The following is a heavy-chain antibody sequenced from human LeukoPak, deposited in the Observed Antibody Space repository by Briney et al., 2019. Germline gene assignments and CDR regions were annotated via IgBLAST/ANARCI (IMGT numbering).Heavy chain of an antibody. D-gene: IGHD1-26*01. CDR2: IYSGGST. CDR3: ASTIVGATRGALFFDY. V-gene: IGHV3-66*01. Sequence: GGSLRLSCAASGFTVSSNYMSWVRQAPGKGLEWVSVIYSGGSTYYADSVKGRFTISRDNSKNTLYLQMNSLRAEDTAVYYCASTIVGATRGALFFDYWGQGTLVTVSS. CDR1: GFTVSSNY. J-gene: IGHJ4*02.